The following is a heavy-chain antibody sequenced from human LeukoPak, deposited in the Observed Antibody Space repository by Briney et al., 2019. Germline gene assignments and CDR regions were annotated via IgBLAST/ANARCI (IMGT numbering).Heavy chain of an antibody. CDR3: AKGHDSSGYYYKAPLDY. Sequence: PGGSLRLSCAASGFTFDDYAMHWVRQAPGKGLEWVSGISWNSGSIGYADSVKGRFTISRDNAKNSLYLQMNSLRAEDTALYYCAKGHDSSGYYYKAPLDYWGQGTLVTVSS. CDR2: ISWNSGSI. V-gene: IGHV3-9*01. CDR1: GFTFDDYA. J-gene: IGHJ4*02. D-gene: IGHD3-22*01.